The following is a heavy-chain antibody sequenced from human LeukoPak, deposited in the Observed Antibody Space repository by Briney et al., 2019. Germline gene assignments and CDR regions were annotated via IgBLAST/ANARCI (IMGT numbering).Heavy chain of an antibody. D-gene: IGHD6-13*01. Sequence: SETLSLTCTVSGGPRSSGSYYWSWIRQPAGKGLEWIGRIYASGSTNYNPSLRNRVTISVDTSKNQFSLKLRSVTAADTAVYYCASSQAGDCDYWGQGTLVTVSS. CDR1: GGPRSSGSYY. CDR3: ASSQAGDCDY. CDR2: IYASGST. V-gene: IGHV4-61*02. J-gene: IGHJ4*02.